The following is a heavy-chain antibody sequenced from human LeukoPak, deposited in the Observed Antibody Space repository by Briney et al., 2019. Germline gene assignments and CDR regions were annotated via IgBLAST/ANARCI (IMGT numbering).Heavy chain of an antibody. CDR3: ASTAYILRYFDWLHPRPFDY. D-gene: IGHD3-9*01. Sequence: SVKVSCKASGGTFSSYAISWVRQAPGQGLEWMGGIIPIFGTANYAQKFQGRVTITTDESTSTAYMELSSLRSEDTAVYYCASTAYILRYFDWLHPRPFDYWGQGTLVTVS. CDR2: IIPIFGTA. J-gene: IGHJ4*02. CDR1: GGTFSSYA. V-gene: IGHV1-69*05.